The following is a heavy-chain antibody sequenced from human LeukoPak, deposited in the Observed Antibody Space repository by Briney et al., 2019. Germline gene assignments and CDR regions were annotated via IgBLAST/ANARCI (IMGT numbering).Heavy chain of an antibody. Sequence: SETLSLTCTVSGGSISSYYWSWIRQPPGKGLEWIGYIYCSGSTNYNPSLKSRVTISVDTSKNQFSLKLSSVTAADTAVYYCARSKPDNYYDSSGDAFDIWGQGTMVTVSS. J-gene: IGHJ3*02. CDR2: IYCSGST. D-gene: IGHD3-22*01. V-gene: IGHV4-59*01. CDR3: ARSKPDNYYDSSGDAFDI. CDR1: GGSISSYY.